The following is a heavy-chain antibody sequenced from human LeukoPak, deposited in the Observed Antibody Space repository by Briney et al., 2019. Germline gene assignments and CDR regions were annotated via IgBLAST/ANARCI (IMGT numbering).Heavy chain of an antibody. V-gene: IGHV4-59*01. CDR3: VRASYYDSTGYVKDNFDY. J-gene: IGHJ4*02. CDR1: GGSISSYY. Sequence: SETLSLTCTVSGGSISSYYWIWIRQPPGKGLEWIGYIYYSGSTNYNPSLKSRVTISVDTSKNQFSLKLSSVTAADTAVYYCVRASYYDSTGYVKDNFDYWGQGTLVTVSS. CDR2: IYYSGST. D-gene: IGHD3-22*01.